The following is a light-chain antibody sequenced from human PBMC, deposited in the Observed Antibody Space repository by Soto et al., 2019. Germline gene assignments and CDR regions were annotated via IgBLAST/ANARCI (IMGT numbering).Light chain of an antibody. J-gene: IGLJ3*02. Sequence: QSVLTQPPSVSASPGQSITISCTGTSNDVGVYKFVSWYQHQLGKAPKLMIYEVNNRPSGVSHRFSGSKSGNTASLTISGLQPEDEADYYCLSYTSGSTGVFGGGTKLTVL. CDR1: SNDVGVYKF. CDR3: LSYTSGSTGV. V-gene: IGLV2-14*01. CDR2: EVN.